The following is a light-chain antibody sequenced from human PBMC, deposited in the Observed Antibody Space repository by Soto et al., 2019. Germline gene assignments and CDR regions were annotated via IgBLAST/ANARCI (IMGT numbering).Light chain of an antibody. V-gene: IGKV3-20*01. CDR1: QSVSNTY. CDR2: DAS. CDR3: HHYGNPPT. J-gene: IGKJ1*01. Sequence: DIVLTQSPGTLYFSPGERAPLSFSAIQSVSNTYLAWYQQTPGQPPRLLIFDASNRATGIQARFSGSGSGTDSPLTISRMEPEDSAVYYCHHYGNPPTVGQVTQVEI.